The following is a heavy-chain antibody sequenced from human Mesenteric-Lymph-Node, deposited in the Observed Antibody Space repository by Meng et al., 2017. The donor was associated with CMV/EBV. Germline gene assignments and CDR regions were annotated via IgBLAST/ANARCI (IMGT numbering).Heavy chain of an antibody. CDR2: IFPIFGTT. CDR3: ARGGSGSPLDY. V-gene: IGHV1-69*01. D-gene: IGHD3-10*01. CDR1: RDTCSTYP. J-gene: IGHJ4*02. Sequence: SCKASRDTCSTYPISWVRQAPGQGLPWMGGIFPIFGTTNSAQTLQGRITITADESTTTAYMELSSLRSDDTAVYYCARGGSGSPLDYWGQGTLVTVSS.